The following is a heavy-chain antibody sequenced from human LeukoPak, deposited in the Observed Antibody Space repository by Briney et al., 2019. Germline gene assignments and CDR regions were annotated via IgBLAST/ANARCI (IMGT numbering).Heavy chain of an antibody. Sequence: HPGGSLRLSCAASGFTFSSYAMHWVRQAPGKGLEWVAVISYDGSNKYYADSVKGRFTISRDGSKNTLYLQMNSLRAEDTAVYYCARSSTTVTTIPFDYWGQGTLVTVSS. CDR1: GFTFSSYA. J-gene: IGHJ4*02. CDR3: ARSSTTVTTIPFDY. CDR2: ISYDGSNK. V-gene: IGHV3-30*04. D-gene: IGHD4-17*01.